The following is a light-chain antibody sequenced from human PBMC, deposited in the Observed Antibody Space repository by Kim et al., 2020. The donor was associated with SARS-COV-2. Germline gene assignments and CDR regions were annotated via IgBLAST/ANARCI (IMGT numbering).Light chain of an antibody. CDR2: KAS. CDR1: QSISSW. Sequence: DIQMTQSPSTLSASVGDRVTITCRASQSISSWLAWYQQKQGKAPKLLIYKASSLESGVPSRFSGSGSGTEHTLTISSLQPDDFAAYYCQQYNSYSPYTFGQGTKVDIK. J-gene: IGKJ2*01. V-gene: IGKV1-5*03. CDR3: QQYNSYSPYT.